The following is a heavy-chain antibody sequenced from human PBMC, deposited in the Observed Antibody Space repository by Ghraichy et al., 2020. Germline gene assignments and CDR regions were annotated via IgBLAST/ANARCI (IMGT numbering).Heavy chain of an antibody. J-gene: IGHJ3*02. CDR1: GDSVSSNNVA. Sequence: SETHSLTCAISGDSVSSNNVAWNWIRQSPSRGLEWLGRTYYESKWYNDYAVSVRSRITVNTDTSKNQISLPLNSLTPEDTAVYYCARGHNSAFDIWGQGTMVTVSS. D-gene: IGHD2/OR15-2a*01. CDR3: ARGHNSAFDI. V-gene: IGHV6-1*01. CDR2: TYYESKWYN.